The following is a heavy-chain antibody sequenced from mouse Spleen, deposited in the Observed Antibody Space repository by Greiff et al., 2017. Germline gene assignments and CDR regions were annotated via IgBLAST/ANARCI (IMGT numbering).Heavy chain of an antibody. Sequence: VKLQQPGAELVMPGASVKLSCKASGYTFTSYWMHWVKQRPGQGLEWIGEIDPSDSYTNYNQKFKGKATLTVDKSSSTAYMQLSSLTSEDSAVYYCAFYGNYYAMDYWGQGTSVTVSS. CDR2: IDPSDSYT. CDR1: GYTFTSYW. CDR3: AFYGNYYAMDY. V-gene: IGHV1-69*01. D-gene: IGHD2-1*01. J-gene: IGHJ4*01.